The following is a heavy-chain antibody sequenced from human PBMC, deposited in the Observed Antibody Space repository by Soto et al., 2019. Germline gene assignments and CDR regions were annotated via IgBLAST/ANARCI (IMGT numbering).Heavy chain of an antibody. D-gene: IGHD2-2*02. CDR1: GGSVSSGSYY. Sequence: PSETLSLTCTVSGGSVSSGSYYWSWIRQPPGKGLEWIGYIYYSGSTYYNPSLKSRVTISVDTSKNQFSLKLSSVTAADTAVHYCARSAYCSSTSCYKTKYYYYYGMDVWGQGTTVTVSS. CDR2: IYYSGST. V-gene: IGHV4-31*03. J-gene: IGHJ6*02. CDR3: ARSAYCSSTSCYKTKYYYYYGMDV.